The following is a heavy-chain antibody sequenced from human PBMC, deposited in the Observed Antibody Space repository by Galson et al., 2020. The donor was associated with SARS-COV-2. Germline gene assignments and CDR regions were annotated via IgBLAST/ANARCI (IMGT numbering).Heavy chain of an antibody. J-gene: IGHJ6*02. D-gene: IGHD1-26*01. CDR3: VREASWAMCAMDV. Sequence: GGSLRLSCAVSGLTLSIYTMSWVRQAPGKGLEWVSSISTFSDYIYYADSAKGRFTISRDNAKNSLYLVMNSLRAEDTAVYYCVREASWAMCAMDVWGQGTTVTVSS. V-gene: IGHV3-21*01. CDR1: GLTLSIYT. CDR2: ISTFSDYI.